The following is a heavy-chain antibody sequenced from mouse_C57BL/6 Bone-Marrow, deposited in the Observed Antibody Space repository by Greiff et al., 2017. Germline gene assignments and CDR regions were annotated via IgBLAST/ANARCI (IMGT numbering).Heavy chain of an antibody. CDR3: AQSSYYCGRPAWFAY. D-gene: IGHD1-1*01. V-gene: IGHV14-2*01. CDR2: IYPEDGET. CDR1: GFTINDSC. Sequence: VQLQQSGAELVKPGASVKLSCTASGFTINDSCMHWVKQRTEQGLEWIGRIYPEDGETKYAPKFKGKATLTADTSSNTAYLQLSSLTSEDTAVYYCAQSSYYCGRPAWFAYWGQGTLVTVSA. J-gene: IGHJ3*01.